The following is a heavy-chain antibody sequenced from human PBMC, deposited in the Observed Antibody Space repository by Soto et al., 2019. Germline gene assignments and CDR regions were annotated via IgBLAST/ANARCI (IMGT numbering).Heavy chain of an antibody. Sequence: SETLSLTCTVSGGSVSSGSYYWSWIRQPPGKGLEWIGYIYYSGSTNYNPSLKSRVTISVDTSKNQFSLKLSSVTAADTAIYYCTRANWYSEYRGQGTLVTVSS. V-gene: IGHV4-61*01. D-gene: IGHD7-27*01. J-gene: IGHJ4*02. CDR3: TRANWYSEY. CDR2: IYYSGST. CDR1: GGSVSSGSYY.